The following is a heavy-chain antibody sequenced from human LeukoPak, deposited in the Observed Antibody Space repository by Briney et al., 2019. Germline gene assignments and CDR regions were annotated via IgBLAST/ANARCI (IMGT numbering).Heavy chain of an antibody. CDR1: GGSVSNFY. V-gene: IGHV4-59*08. CDR3: ARHRFLVGIYYYYGMDV. J-gene: IGHJ6*02. D-gene: IGHD3-3*01. CDR2: IFYGGST. Sequence: SETLSLTCTVSGGSVSNFYWCWIRQPPGKGLEWIGYIFYGGSTNYNPSLKSRVTMSLDTSKSQFSLKLSSVTAADTAVYYCARHRFLVGIYYYYGMDVWGQGTTVTVSS.